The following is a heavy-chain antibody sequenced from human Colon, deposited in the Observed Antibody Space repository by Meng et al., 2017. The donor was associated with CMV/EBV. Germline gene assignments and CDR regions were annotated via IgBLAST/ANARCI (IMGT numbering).Heavy chain of an antibody. Sequence: GESLKISCEASGFTFRSYWMTWVRHSPGKGLEWVANIKRDGSEKYYVDSVKGRFTISRDNAKNSLYLQMNSLRAEDTAVYYCAGESGDFHGRPFDSWGQGRLVTVSS. D-gene: IGHD1-26*01. CDR2: IKRDGSEK. V-gene: IGHV3-7*01. CDR3: AGESGDFHGRPFDS. CDR1: GFTFRSYW. J-gene: IGHJ4*02.